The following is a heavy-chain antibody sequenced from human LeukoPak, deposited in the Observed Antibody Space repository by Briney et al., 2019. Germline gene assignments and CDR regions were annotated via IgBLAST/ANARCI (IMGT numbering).Heavy chain of an antibody. CDR2: IYTIGST. CDR1: GGSISSGSYY. J-gene: IGHJ3*02. D-gene: IGHD2-21*01. V-gene: IGHV4-61*02. CDR3: ARSLFPAFDI. Sequence: SETLSLICTVSGGSISSGSYYWSWIRQPAGKGLEWIGRIYTIGSTNYNPSLKSRVTISVDTSKNQFSLKLSSVTAADTAVYYCARSLFPAFDIWGQGTMVTVSS.